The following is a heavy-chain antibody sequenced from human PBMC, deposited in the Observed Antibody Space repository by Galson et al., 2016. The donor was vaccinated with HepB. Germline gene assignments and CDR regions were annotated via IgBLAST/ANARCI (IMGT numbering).Heavy chain of an antibody. CDR3: ARDYIVLLIDATYPDSLDF. J-gene: IGHJ4*03. D-gene: IGHD5-12*01. V-gene: IGHV1-18*01. CDR2: ISGKNGDS. Sequence: SVKVSCKASGYTFTNYAISWVRQAPGQGLEWMGWISGKNGDSRYVERFEGRVSITIDTSTNTAYMTLRSLRSDDTATYYCARDYIVLLIDATYPDSLDFWGHGTVVSVSS. CDR1: GYTFTNYA.